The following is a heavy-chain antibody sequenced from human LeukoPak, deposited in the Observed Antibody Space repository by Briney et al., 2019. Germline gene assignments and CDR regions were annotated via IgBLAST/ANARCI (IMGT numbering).Heavy chain of an antibody. V-gene: IGHV3-23*01. CDR3: ARDRMDSSGWYPTYYFDY. CDR1: GFTFSDHA. Sequence: QAGGSLRLSRAASGFTFSDHAMSWVRQAPAKGLEWVSSINGNGGGSYYIDSVKGRFTVSRDNSENALYLQMNSLRAEDTAVYYCARDRMDSSGWYPTYYFDYWGQGTLVTVSS. D-gene: IGHD6-19*01. J-gene: IGHJ4*02. CDR2: INGNGGGS.